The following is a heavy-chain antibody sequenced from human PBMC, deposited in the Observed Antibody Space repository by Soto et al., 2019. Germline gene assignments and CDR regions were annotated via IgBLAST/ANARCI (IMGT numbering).Heavy chain of an antibody. J-gene: IGHJ5*02. Sequence: GGSLRLSCAASGFTFSSYGMHWVRQAPGKGLEWVAVIWYDGSNKYYADSVKGRFTISRDNSKNTLYLQMNSLRAEDTAVYYCARDPLTVGEVATIFSYRRRFDPWGQGTLV. V-gene: IGHV3-33*01. D-gene: IGHD5-12*01. CDR3: ARDPLTVGEVATIFSYRRRFDP. CDR2: IWYDGSNK. CDR1: GFTFSSYG.